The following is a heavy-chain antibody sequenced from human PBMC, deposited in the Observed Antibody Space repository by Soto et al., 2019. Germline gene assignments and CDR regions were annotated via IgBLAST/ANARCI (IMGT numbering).Heavy chain of an antibody. Sequence: SETLSLTCAVSSGSISSSNWWSWVRQPPGKGLEWIGEIYHSGSTNYNPSLKSRVTISVDKSKNQFSLKLSSVTAADTAVYYCARFGYSTNIGIDYWGQGTLVTVSS. CDR1: SGSISSSNW. D-gene: IGHD3-22*01. CDR3: ARFGYSTNIGIDY. CDR2: IYHSGST. J-gene: IGHJ4*02. V-gene: IGHV4-4*02.